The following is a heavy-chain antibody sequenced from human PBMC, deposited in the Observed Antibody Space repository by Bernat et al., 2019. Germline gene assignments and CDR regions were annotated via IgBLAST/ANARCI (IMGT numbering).Heavy chain of an antibody. CDR1: GFTFSDYY. CDR2: ISSSGNTI. D-gene: IGHD6-13*01. V-gene: IGHV3-11*01. J-gene: IGHJ2*01. CDR3: AGDSSSWNWYFDL. Sequence: QVQLVESGGGLVKPGGSLRLSCAASGFTFSDYYMSWVRQAPGKGLEWVSYISSSGNTIYYADSVKGRFTISRDNAKNSLYLQMNSLRAEDTAVYHCAGDSSSWNWYFDLWGRGTLVTVSS.